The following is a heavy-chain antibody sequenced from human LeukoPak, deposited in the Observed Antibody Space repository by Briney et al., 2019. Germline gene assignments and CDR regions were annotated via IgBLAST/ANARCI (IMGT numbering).Heavy chain of an antibody. CDR2: INSDGSST. CDR3: ARDRSAGARVFDI. V-gene: IGHV3-74*01. D-gene: IGHD6-6*01. Sequence: GGSLRLSCAASGFTFSSYWMHWVRQAPGKGLVWVSRINSDGSSTSYADSVKGRFTISRDNSKNTLYLQMNSLRAEDTAVYYCARDRSAGARVFDIWGQGTMVTVSS. J-gene: IGHJ3*02. CDR1: GFTFSSYW.